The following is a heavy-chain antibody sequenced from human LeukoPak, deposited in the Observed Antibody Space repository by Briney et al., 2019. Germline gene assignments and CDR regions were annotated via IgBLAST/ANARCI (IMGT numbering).Heavy chain of an antibody. CDR1: GGSFSGYY. CDR3: ARVGGRGYSYGRGVYGMDV. CDR2: INHSGST. Sequence: SETLSLTCAVYGGSFSGYYWSWIRQPPGKRLEWIGEINHSGSTNYNPSLKSRVTISVDTSKNQFSLKLSSVTAADTAVYYCARVGGRGYSYGRGVYGMDVWGQGTTVTVSS. J-gene: IGHJ6*02. D-gene: IGHD5-18*01. V-gene: IGHV4-34*01.